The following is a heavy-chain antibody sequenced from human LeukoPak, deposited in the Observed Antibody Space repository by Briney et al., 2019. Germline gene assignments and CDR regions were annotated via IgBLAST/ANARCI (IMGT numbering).Heavy chain of an antibody. CDR2: ISAYNGNT. D-gene: IGHD6-19*01. CDR1: GYTFTSYG. Sequence: ASVKVSCKASGYTFTSYGISWVRQAPGQGLEWMGWISAYNGNTNYAQKLQGRVTMTTDTSTSTAYMELRSLRSDDTAAYYCARVRIAVAGTRNAFDIWGQGTMVTVSS. J-gene: IGHJ3*02. V-gene: IGHV1-18*01. CDR3: ARVRIAVAGTRNAFDI.